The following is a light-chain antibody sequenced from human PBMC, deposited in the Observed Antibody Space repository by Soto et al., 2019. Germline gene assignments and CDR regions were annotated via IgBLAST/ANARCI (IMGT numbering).Light chain of an antibody. CDR1: QRISSY. CDR3: QQTYSSPCT. V-gene: IGKV1-39*01. CDR2: TAS. J-gene: IGKJ1*01. Sequence: DIQMTQSPSSLSASVGDRVTITCRASQRISSYLNWYQQKPGEAPKLLINTASNLQSGGPSRFSGSGSVTDFTLTISSLQPEDFATYHCQQTYSSPCTFGQGTKVEIK.